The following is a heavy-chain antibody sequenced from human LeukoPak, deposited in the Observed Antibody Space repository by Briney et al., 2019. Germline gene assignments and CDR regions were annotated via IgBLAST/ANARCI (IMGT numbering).Heavy chain of an antibody. Sequence: ASVKVSCKASGYTFTGYYMHWVRQAPGQGLEWMGWINPNSGGTNYAQKFQGRVTMTRDTSISTAYMELSRLRSDDTAVYYCARSGIVVVPAARRDAFDIWGQGTMFTVSS. V-gene: IGHV1-2*02. CDR1: GYTFTGYY. CDR2: INPNSGGT. CDR3: ARSGIVVVPAARRDAFDI. D-gene: IGHD2-2*01. J-gene: IGHJ3*02.